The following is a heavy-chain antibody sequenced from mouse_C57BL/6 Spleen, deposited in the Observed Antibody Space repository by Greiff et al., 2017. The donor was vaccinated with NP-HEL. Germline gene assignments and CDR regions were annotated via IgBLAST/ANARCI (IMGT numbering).Heavy chain of an antibody. V-gene: IGHV1-15*01. CDR1: GYTFTDYE. J-gene: IGHJ4*01. Sequence: QVQLKESGAELVRPGASVTLSCKASGYTFTDYEMHWVKQTPVHGLEWIGAIDPETGGTAYNQKFKGKAILTADKSSSTAYMELRSLTSEDSAVYYCTRRDNYYGSSLYAMDYWGQGTSVTVSS. CDR3: TRRDNYYGSSLYAMDY. CDR2: IDPETGGT. D-gene: IGHD1-1*01.